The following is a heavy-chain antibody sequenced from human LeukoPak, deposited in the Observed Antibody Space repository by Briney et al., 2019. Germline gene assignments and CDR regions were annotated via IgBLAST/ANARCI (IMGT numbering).Heavy chain of an antibody. V-gene: IGHV3-11*01. CDR3: ARDRRSSGTSVPFDY. CDR1: GFTFSDYY. D-gene: IGHD6-19*01. J-gene: IGHJ4*02. CDR2: ISSSGSTI. Sequence: GGSLRLSCAASGFTFSDYYMSWLRQAPGKGLEWVSYISSSGSTIYYADSVKGRFTISRDNAKNSLYLQMNSLRAEDTAVYYCARDRRSSGTSVPFDYWGQGTLVTVSS.